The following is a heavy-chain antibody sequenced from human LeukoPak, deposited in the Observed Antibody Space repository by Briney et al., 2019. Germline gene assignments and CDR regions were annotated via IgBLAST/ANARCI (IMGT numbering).Heavy chain of an antibody. Sequence: GSLRLSCAASGFTFDDYGMSWVRQAPGKGLEWVSSISSSSSYIYYADSVKGRFTISRDNAKNSLYLQMNSLRAEDTAVYYCARGPPRPGPSYDFWSGYYVDYMDVWGKGTTVTVSS. CDR2: ISSSSSYI. D-gene: IGHD3-3*01. CDR3: ARGPPRPGPSYDFWSGYYVDYMDV. J-gene: IGHJ6*03. V-gene: IGHV3-21*01. CDR1: GFTFDDYG.